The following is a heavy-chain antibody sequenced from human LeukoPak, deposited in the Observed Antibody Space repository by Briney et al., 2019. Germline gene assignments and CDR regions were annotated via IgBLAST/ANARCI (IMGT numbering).Heavy chain of an antibody. CDR3: ARDKLRGSAGNYYYMDV. Sequence: AGGSLRLSCAASGFTFSSYAMHWVRQAPGKGLEWVAVISYDGSNKYYADSVKARFTISRDNSKNTLYLQNSLSADDTAVYYCARDKLRGSAGNYYYMDVWGKGTTVTISS. D-gene: IGHD1-26*01. CDR1: GFTFSSYA. J-gene: IGHJ6*03. CDR2: ISYDGSNK. V-gene: IGHV3-30*04.